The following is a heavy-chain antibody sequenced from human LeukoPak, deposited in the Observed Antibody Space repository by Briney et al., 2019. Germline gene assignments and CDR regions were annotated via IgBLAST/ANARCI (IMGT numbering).Heavy chain of an antibody. J-gene: IGHJ6*02. V-gene: IGHV4-34*01. CDR2: IYHSGST. D-gene: IGHD6-19*01. CDR1: GGSFSGYY. CDR3: ARDPSGYSSGWYVVYYGMDV. Sequence: SGTLSLTCAVYGGSFSGYYWSWIRQPPGKGLEWIGEIYHSGSTNYNPSLKSRVTISVDKSKNKFSLKLSSGTAADTAVNYCARDPSGYSSGWYVVYYGMDVWGQGTTVTVSS.